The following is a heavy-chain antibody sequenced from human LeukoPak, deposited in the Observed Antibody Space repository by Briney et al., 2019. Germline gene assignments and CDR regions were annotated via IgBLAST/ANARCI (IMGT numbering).Heavy chain of an antibody. D-gene: IGHD3-3*01. V-gene: IGHV1-69*13. CDR3: ASHGAYDFWSGYYFDY. CDR1: GGTFSSYA. Sequence: SVKVSCKASGGTFSSYAISRVRQAPGQGLEWMGGIIPIFGTANYAQKFQGRVTITADESTSTAYMELSSLRSEDTAVYYCASHGAYDFWSGYYFDYWGQGTLVTVSS. J-gene: IGHJ4*02. CDR2: IIPIFGTA.